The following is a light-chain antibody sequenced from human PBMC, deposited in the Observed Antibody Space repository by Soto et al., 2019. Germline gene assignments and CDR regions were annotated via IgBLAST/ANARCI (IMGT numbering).Light chain of an antibody. CDR3: QTWGTGIWV. CDR1: SGHARNA. V-gene: IGLV4-69*01. CDR2: LNSDGSH. J-gene: IGLJ3*02. Sequence: QTVVTQSPSASASLGASVRLTCTLSSGHARNAIVWHQQQPEKGPRFLMKLNSDGSHNKGDGIPDRFSGSSSGAERYLTISSLQSEDEADYHCQTWGTGIWVFGGGTKLTVL.